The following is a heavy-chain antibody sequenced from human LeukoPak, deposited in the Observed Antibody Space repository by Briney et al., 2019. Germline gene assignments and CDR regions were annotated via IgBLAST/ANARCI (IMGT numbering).Heavy chain of an antibody. Sequence: ASVKVSCKASGYTFTGYYMHWVRQAPGQGLEWMGIINPSGGSTSYAQKFQGRVTMTRDMSTSTVYMELSSLRSEDTAVYYCARDYRGPREWELSAFDIWGQGTMVTVSS. CDR3: ARDYRGPREWELSAFDI. CDR1: GYTFTGYY. J-gene: IGHJ3*02. D-gene: IGHD1-26*01. CDR2: INPSGGST. V-gene: IGHV1-46*01.